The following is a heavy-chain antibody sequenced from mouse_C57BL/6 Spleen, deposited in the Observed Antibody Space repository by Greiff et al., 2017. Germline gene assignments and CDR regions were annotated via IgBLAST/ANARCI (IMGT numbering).Heavy chain of an antibody. J-gene: IGHJ3*01. D-gene: IGHD3-2*02. CDR2: INPYNGGT. Sequence: EVQLQQSGPVLVKPGASVKMSCKASGYTFTDYYMNWVKQSHGKSLEWIGVINPYNGGTSYNQKFKGKATLTVDKSSSTAYMELNSLTSEDSAIYYCARFSSGYGWFAYWGQGTLVTVSA. CDR1: GYTFTDYY. CDR3: ARFSSGYGWFAY. V-gene: IGHV1-19*01.